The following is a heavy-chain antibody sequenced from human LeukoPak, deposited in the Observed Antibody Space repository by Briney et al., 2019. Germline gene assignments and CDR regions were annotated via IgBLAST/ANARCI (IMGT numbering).Heavy chain of an antibody. D-gene: IGHD2-2*01. J-gene: IGHJ5*02. V-gene: IGHV4-30-4*08. CDR3: ACERYCSSTRCYTKRYIDP. CDR2: IYYIGNT. CDR1: GGSISSGGFY. Sequence: PSETLSLTCTVSGGSISSGGFYWSWIRQPPGKGLEWIGYIYYIGNTYYNPSLKSRVTISVDTSKNQFSLELSSVTAADTAVYFCACERYCSSTRCYTKRYIDPWGQGTLVTVSS.